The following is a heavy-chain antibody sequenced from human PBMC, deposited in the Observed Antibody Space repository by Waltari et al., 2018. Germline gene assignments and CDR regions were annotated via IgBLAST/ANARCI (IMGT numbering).Heavy chain of an antibody. V-gene: IGHV4-39*01. J-gene: IGHJ3*02. CDR1: GGSISSSTYY. CDR3: ARLPISLGVGSVFDI. CDR2: IYSSGGT. Sequence: QMQLQESGPGLVKPSEPLSLTCTVSGGSISSSTYYWGWIRQPPGKGLEWIGNIYSSGGTYYTPSLMRRRTTSVDTSKNQLSLNLRSVTAADTAVFYCARLPISLGVGSVFDIWGQGTMVTVSS. D-gene: IGHD2-15*01.